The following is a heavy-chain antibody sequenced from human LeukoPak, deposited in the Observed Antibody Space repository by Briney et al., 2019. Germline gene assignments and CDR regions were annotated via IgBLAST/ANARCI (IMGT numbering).Heavy chain of an antibody. CDR1: GGSISVTNYY. J-gene: IGHJ5*02. CDR3: ARRVGSAVAGYNYGFGP. Sequence: SETLSLTCTVSGGSISVTNYYWSWIRQPPGKGLEWIGHTSYSGSTNYNPSLKSRVTISLDTSENQFSLKLSSVTAADTTIYYCARRVGSAVAGYNYGFGPWGQGTLVTVSS. CDR2: TSYSGST. V-gene: IGHV4-59*08. D-gene: IGHD6-19*01.